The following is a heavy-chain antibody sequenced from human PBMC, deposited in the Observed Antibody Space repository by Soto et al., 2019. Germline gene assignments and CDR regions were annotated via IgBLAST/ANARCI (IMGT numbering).Heavy chain of an antibody. CDR2: IKSFNGDT. Sequence: QVQLVQSGAEVKEPGASVKVSCKASGYTFTGYYMHWARQAPGQGLEWMGWIKSFNGDTNYAQKFQGRLTLTRDTSISTAYMELSRLKSDDTAVYYCARVVSPYYDVLTGNWFDPWGQGTLVTVSS. V-gene: IGHV1-2*02. D-gene: IGHD3-9*01. CDR1: GYTFTGYY. J-gene: IGHJ5*02. CDR3: ARVVSPYYDVLTGNWFDP.